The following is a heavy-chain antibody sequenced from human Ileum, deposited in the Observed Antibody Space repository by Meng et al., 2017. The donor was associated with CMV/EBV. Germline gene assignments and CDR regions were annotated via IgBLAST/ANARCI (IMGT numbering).Heavy chain of an antibody. CDR3: ADPPAGL. J-gene: IGHJ4*02. V-gene: IGHV4-4*02. CDR2: IFHRGAS. CDR1: GGSLIGTNW. Sequence: QMQLQESGPVLVRPSGTLSLTCVVSGGSLIGTNWWNWVRQPPGGGLEWIGEIFHRGASNYNPSLKSRATISIDNSKNQFSLRLTSVTVADTAVYFCADPPAGLWGQGVLVTVSS. D-gene: IGHD3-16*01.